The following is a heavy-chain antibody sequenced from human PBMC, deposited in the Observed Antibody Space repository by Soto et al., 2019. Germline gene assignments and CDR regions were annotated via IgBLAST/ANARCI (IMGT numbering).Heavy chain of an antibody. CDR3: VRRPGITGISDPFDY. Sequence: PGDSLKISCKGSGYSFGGYWVGWVRQMPGKGLEWMWIIYPGDSDTRYSPSVQGQVTISADKSISTAYVQWSNLNASGSAMYYCVRRPGITGISDPFDYWGQGTQVTVS. V-gene: IGHV5-51*01. J-gene: IGHJ4*02. CDR2: IYPGDSDT. CDR1: GYSFGGYW. D-gene: IGHD1-20*01.